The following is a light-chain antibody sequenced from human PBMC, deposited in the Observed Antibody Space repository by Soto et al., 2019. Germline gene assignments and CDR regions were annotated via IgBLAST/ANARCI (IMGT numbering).Light chain of an antibody. CDR3: HQYNNTPPDT. CDR2: DAS. CDR1: QTLRNN. Sequence: EIVMTQSPATLSVSPGETATLSCRASQTLRNNLAWYQQKPGQAPRLLIYDASTSATGIPARFSGSGSWTEVTLIISNRQAADVSVFYCHQYNNTPPDTFGQGTKLEIK. V-gene: IGKV3-15*01. J-gene: IGKJ2*01.